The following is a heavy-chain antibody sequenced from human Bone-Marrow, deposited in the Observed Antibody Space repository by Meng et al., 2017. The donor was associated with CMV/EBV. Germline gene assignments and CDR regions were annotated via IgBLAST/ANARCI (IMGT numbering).Heavy chain of an antibody. CDR3: ARGLYGTTGDYYDY. V-gene: IGHV1-2*02. CDR1: GYTFTGYY. J-gene: IGHJ4*02. Sequence: ASVKVSCKASGYTFTGYYMHWVRQAPGQGLEWMGWINPNSGGTNYAESVKGRFTISRDKSKNTLYLQMNSLRVEDTAVYYCARGLYGTTGDYYDYWGQGILVTVSS. D-gene: IGHD1/OR15-1a*01. CDR2: INPNSGGT.